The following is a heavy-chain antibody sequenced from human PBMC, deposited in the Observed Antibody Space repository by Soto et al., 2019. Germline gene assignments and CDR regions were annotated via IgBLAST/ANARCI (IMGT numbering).Heavy chain of an antibody. Sequence: QVQLQQWGAGLLKPSETLSLNCAVNGGSLSGYYWSWIRQPPGKGLEWIGEIKDGGRTNYSPSLKSPGTISSDPSNNPFSPRLYSVTAGETGVYFCARGQEGVVATHWDQGTLVTVSS. CDR2: IKDGGRT. CDR1: GGSLSGYY. V-gene: IGHV4-34*01. D-gene: IGHD5-12*01. CDR3: ARGQEGVVATH. J-gene: IGHJ4*02.